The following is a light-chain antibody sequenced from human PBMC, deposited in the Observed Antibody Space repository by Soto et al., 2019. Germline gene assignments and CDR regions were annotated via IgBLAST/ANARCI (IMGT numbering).Light chain of an antibody. CDR1: TSDVGGYKY. CDR2: GVS. J-gene: IGLJ1*01. V-gene: IGLV2-14*03. CDR3: SSFTGTTTLDV. Sequence: QSVLTQPPSASGSPGQSVTISCTGTTSDVGGYKYVSWYQQHPGKVPKLIIYGVSNRPSGVSNRFSGSKSGNTAFLTISGLQPEDEADYYCSSFTGTTTLDVFGTGTKLTVL.